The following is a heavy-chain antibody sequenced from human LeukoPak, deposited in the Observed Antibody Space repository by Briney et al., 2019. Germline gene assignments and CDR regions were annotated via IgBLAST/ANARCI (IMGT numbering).Heavy chain of an antibody. V-gene: IGHV4-59*01. D-gene: IGHD1-26*01. CDR3: ARDTGSFPHVSFDI. CDR1: GGSISSYF. Sequence: SETLSLTCTVSGGSISSYFWSWIRQPPGKGLEWIGYIYYSGSTNYNPSLKSRVTISVDTSKNQFSLKLSSVTAADTAVYYCARDTGSFPHVSFDIWGQGTMVTVSS. CDR2: IYYSGST. J-gene: IGHJ3*02.